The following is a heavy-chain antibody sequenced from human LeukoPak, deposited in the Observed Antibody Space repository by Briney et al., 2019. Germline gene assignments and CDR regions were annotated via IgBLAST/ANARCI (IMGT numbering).Heavy chain of an antibody. CDR1: GFTFTTYS. CDR2: ISGSGGST. V-gene: IGHV3-23*01. Sequence: GGSLRLSCAASGFTFTTYSMNWVRQAPGKGLEWVSAISGSGGSTYYADSVKGRFTISRDNSKNTLYLQMNSLRAEDTAVYYCAKDVVVTADDAFDIWGQGTMVTVSS. D-gene: IGHD2-21*02. CDR3: AKDVVVTADDAFDI. J-gene: IGHJ3*02.